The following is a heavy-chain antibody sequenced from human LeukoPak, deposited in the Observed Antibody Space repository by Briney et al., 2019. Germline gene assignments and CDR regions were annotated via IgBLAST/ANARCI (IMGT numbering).Heavy chain of an antibody. V-gene: IGHV3-23*01. D-gene: IGHD3-9*01. CDR2: INNTGDRT. Sequence: GSLRLSCAASGFTFNSNYMSWVRQAPGKGLEWVSAINNTGDRTYYAESVRGRFTISRDNSKNTLYLQMNSLRAEDTAIYYCAKWGDYDVLTGYYDSDYWGQGTLVTVSS. CDR1: GFTFNSNY. CDR3: AKWGDYDVLTGYYDSDY. J-gene: IGHJ4*02.